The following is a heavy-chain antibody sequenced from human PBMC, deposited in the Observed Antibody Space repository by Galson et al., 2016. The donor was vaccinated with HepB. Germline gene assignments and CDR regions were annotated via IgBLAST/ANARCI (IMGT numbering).Heavy chain of an antibody. D-gene: IGHD3-10*01. CDR1: GFSVSINY. J-gene: IGHJ5*02. CDR2: MYSGGGP. Sequence: SLRLSCAASGFSVSINYMSWVRQAPGKGLEWVSVMYSGGGPSYADSVKGRFTISSDNSKNTLYLQMNSLRAEDTAVYYCTRVLQWFGERWFDPWGQGTLVTVSS. V-gene: IGHV3-53*01. CDR3: TRVLQWFGERWFDP.